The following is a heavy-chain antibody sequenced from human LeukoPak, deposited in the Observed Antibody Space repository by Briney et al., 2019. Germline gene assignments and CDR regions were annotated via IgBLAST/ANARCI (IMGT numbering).Heavy chain of an antibody. D-gene: IGHD4-11*01. CDR1: GFSLRTSGVG. CDR2: IYWDDDK. CDR3: VHRRIYSPFDY. J-gene: IGHJ4*02. V-gene: IGHV2-5*02. Sequence: ESGPTLVNPTQTLTLTCTFSGFSLRTSGVGVGWVRQPPGKALEWLALIYWDDDKRYNSSLKSRLTITKDTSKNQVVLTMTNVDPVDTATYYRVHRRIYSPFDYWGQGALVTVSS.